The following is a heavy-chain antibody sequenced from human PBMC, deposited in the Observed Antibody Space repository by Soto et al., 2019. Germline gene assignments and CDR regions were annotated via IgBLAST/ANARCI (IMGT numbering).Heavy chain of an antibody. D-gene: IGHD3-10*01. CDR2: ISSSSSYI. J-gene: IGHJ6*03. CDR3: ARWGETYYYYYMDV. CDR1: GFTFSSYS. V-gene: IGHV3-21*01. Sequence: GGSLRLSCAASGFTFSSYSMNWVRQAPGKGLEWVSSISSSSSYIYYADSVKGRFTISRDNAKNSLYLQMNSLRAEDTAVYYCARWGETYYYYYMDVWGKGTTVTVSS.